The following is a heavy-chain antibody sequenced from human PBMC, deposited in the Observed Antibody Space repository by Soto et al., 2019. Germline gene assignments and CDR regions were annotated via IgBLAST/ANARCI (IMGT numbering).Heavy chain of an antibody. CDR1: GFTFSNYW. J-gene: IGHJ6*03. Sequence: VQLVESGGGLVQPRGSLRLSCAASGFTFSNYWMHWVRQAPGKGLVWVSRINSDGTRTNYADSVKGRFTISRDNAENTLYLQMNSLTAEDTAVYYCARVAVGYYYMDVWGKGTTVTVSS. V-gene: IGHV3-74*01. CDR3: ARVAVGYYYMDV. CDR2: INSDGTRT.